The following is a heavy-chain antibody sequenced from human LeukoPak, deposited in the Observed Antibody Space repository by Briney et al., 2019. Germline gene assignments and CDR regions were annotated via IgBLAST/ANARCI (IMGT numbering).Heavy chain of an antibody. J-gene: IGHJ1*01. CDR3: ARPGYSSGWYVRYFQH. CDR2: INHSGST. CDR1: GGSFSGYN. D-gene: IGHD6-19*01. V-gene: IGHV4-34*01. Sequence: SETLSLTCAVYGGSFSGYNWSWIRQPPGKGLEWIGEINHSGSTNHNPSLKSRVTISVDTSKNQFSLKLSSVTAADTAVYYCARPGYSSGWYVRYFQHWGQGTLVTVSS.